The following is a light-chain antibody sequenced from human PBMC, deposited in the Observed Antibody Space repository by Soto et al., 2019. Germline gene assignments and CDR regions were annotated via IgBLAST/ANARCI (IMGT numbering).Light chain of an antibody. CDR1: SSNIGAGYD. Sequence: QPVLTQPPSVSGAPGQRVTISCTGSSSNIGAGYDGHWYQQLPGTAPKLLIYGNSNRPSGVPDRFSGSKSGTSASLAITGLQAEDEADYYCQSYDSSLSGSWVFGGGTKVTVL. CDR3: QSYDSSLSGSWV. CDR2: GNS. J-gene: IGLJ3*02. V-gene: IGLV1-40*01.